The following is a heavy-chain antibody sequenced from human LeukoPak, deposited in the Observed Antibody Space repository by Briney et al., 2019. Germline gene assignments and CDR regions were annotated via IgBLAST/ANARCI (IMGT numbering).Heavy chain of an antibody. CDR1: GFTFDEYG. CDR3: AELGITMIGGV. Sequence: GGSLRLSCAASGFTFDEYGMTWVRQAPGEGLEWVSGISRNGGSAGYADSVKGRFTITRDNAKNSLYLQMNSLRAEDTAVYYCAELGITMIGGVWGKGTTVTISS. J-gene: IGHJ6*04. V-gene: IGHV3-20*04. CDR2: ISRNGGSA. D-gene: IGHD3-10*02.